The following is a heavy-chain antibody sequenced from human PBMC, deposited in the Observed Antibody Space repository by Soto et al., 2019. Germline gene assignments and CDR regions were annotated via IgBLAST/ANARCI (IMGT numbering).Heavy chain of an antibody. D-gene: IGHD6-19*01. CDR3: ARIGYSSGWSYFDY. CDR2: IHHSGNS. J-gene: IGHJ4*02. Sequence: PSETLSLTCAVSGDSISSDKWWSWVRQPPGKGLEWIGEIHHSGNSNYNPSLKSRVIISVDKSKNQFSLNLSSVTDADTAVYYCARIGYSSGWSYFDYWGQG. V-gene: IGHV4-4*02. CDR1: GDSISSDKW.